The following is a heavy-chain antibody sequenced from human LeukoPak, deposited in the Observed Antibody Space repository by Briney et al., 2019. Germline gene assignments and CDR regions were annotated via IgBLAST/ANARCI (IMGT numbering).Heavy chain of an antibody. CDR1: GGSISSSSYY. J-gene: IGHJ5*02. CDR2: IYYSGST. D-gene: IGHD3-3*01. Sequence: SETLSLTCTVSGGSISSSSYYWGWIRQPPGKGLEWIGSIYYSGSTYYNPSLKSRVTISVDTSKNQFSLKLSSVTAADTAVYYCAGYNDFWSGYYHSNWFDLWGQGTLVTVSS. CDR3: AGYNDFWSGYYHSNWFDL. V-gene: IGHV4-39*07.